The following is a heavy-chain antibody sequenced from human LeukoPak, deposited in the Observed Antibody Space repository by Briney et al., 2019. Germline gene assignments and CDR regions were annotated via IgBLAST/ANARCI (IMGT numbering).Heavy chain of an antibody. Sequence: SETLSLTCTVSGGSISSGGYYWSWIRQHPGKGLEWIGYIYYSGSTYYNPSLKSRVTISVDTSKNQFSLKLSSVTAADTAVYYCAGDSSGYQANFDYWGQGTLVTVSS. D-gene: IGHD3-22*01. CDR2: IYYSGST. J-gene: IGHJ4*02. CDR3: AGDSSGYQANFDY. CDR1: GGSISSGGYY. V-gene: IGHV4-31*03.